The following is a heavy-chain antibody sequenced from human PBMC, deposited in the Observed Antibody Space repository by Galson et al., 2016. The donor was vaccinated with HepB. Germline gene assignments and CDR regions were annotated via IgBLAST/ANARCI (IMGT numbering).Heavy chain of an antibody. CDR3: ARGGTLPKTNLYGMDV. J-gene: IGHJ6*02. Sequence: ETLSLTCTVSSDPVTSGTYYWSWVRQSPGKGLDWIGCIHDSGNTNYNPSIKSRVTISRDTSKNQFFLELTSVTAADTAVYFCARGGTLPKTNLYGMDVWGQGTTVTVSS. D-gene: IGHD2-8*01. CDR1: SDPVTSGTYY. CDR2: IHDSGNT. V-gene: IGHV4-61*01.